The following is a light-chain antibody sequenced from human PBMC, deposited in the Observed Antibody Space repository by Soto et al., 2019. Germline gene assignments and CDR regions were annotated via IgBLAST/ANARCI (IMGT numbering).Light chain of an antibody. Sequence: EIVLTQSPATLSLSPGERATLSCRASQSVSSYLAWYQQKPGQAPRLLIYDASIKATGIPARFSGSGSGTDFSLTISSLEPEDFAVYYCQQRSNWPLVTFGQGTRLESK. CDR3: QQRSNWPLVT. V-gene: IGKV3-11*01. CDR1: QSVSSY. CDR2: DAS. J-gene: IGKJ5*01.